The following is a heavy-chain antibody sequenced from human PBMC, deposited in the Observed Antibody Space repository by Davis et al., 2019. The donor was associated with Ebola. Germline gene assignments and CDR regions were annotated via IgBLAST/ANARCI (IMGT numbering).Heavy chain of an antibody. CDR3: ARDISTTVSAFDI. D-gene: IGHD2/OR15-2a*01. Sequence: PSETLSLTCTVSGVSISSYYWSWIRQPPGKGLEWIGYIYYSGSTNYNPSLKSRVTISVDTSKNQVSLELSSVTAADTAVYYCARDISTTVSAFDIWGQGTMVTVSS. V-gene: IGHV4-59*01. CDR2: IYYSGST. J-gene: IGHJ3*02. CDR1: GVSISSYY.